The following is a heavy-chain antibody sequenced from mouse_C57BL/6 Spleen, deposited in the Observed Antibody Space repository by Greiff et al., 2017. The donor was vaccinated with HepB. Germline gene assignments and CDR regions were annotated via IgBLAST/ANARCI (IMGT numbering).Heavy chain of an antibody. J-gene: IGHJ4*01. V-gene: IGHV6-3*01. CDR1: GFTFSNYW. Sequence: EVHLVESGGGLVQPGGSMKLSCVASGFTFSNYWMNWVRQSPEKGLEWVAQIRLKSDNYATHYAESVKGRFTISRDDSKSSVYLQMNNLRAEDTGIYYCTGGDGLYYYAMDYWGQGTSVTVSS. CDR3: TGGDGLYYYAMDY. D-gene: IGHD2-3*01. CDR2: IRLKSDNYAT.